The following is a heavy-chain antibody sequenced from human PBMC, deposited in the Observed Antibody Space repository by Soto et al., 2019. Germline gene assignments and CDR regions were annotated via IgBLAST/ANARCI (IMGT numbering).Heavy chain of an antibody. J-gene: IGHJ6*02. D-gene: IGHD2-15*01. CDR3: ASYCSGGSCHKGMDV. CDR1: GFTVTNAW. Sequence: ASETLSLSCAASGFTVTNAWMNWVRQPPGKGLEWIGYIYYTGSTYYNPSLESRVTISIDTSKKQFSLKLSSVTAADTAVFYCASYCSGGSCHKGMDVWGQGTTVTVSS. CDR2: IYYTGST. V-gene: IGHV4-59*08.